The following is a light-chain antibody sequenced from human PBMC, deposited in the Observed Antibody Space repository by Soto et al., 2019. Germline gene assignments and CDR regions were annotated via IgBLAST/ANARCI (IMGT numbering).Light chain of an antibody. V-gene: IGKV3-20*01. J-gene: IGKJ1*01. CDR1: QIVNSDC. Sequence: ELVLTQSPGTLSLSPGERATLSCRASQIVNSDCFAWYQQRPGQTPRLLIYGASSRATGIPDRFSGSRSGTDLTLTNSRLEPEDFSVYYCPEYGNSPPTVGQGTKVEIK. CDR3: PEYGNSPPT. CDR2: GAS.